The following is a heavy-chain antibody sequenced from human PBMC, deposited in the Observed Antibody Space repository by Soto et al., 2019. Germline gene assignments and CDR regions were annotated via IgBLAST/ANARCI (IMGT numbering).Heavy chain of an antibody. CDR2: INPNSGGT. Sequence: ASVKVSCKASGYTFTGYYMHWVRQAPGQGLEWMGWINPNSGGTNYAQKFQGWVTMTRDTSISTAYMELSRLRSDDTAVYYCARREEVLYGMDVWGQGTTVTVSS. V-gene: IGHV1-2*04. CDR3: ARREEVLYGMDV. CDR1: GYTFTGYY. J-gene: IGHJ6*02.